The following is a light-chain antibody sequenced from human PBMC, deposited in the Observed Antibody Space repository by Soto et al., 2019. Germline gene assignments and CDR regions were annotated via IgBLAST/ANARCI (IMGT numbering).Light chain of an antibody. V-gene: IGKV3-20*01. CDR2: GVY. CDR3: QQYGSSGT. CDR1: QSVINSY. J-gene: IGKJ1*01. Sequence: EVVLTQSPGTLSLSSGERATLSCRASQSVINSYLAWYQQKPGQAPXXLLYGVYNRATGIPDRFGGSGSGTDFTLTISRLEPEDFAVYYCQQYGSSGTFGQGTKVDIK.